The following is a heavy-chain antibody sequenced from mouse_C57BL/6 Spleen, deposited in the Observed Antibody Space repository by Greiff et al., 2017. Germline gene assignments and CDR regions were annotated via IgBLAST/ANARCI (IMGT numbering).Heavy chain of an antibody. CDR2: FHPYNDDT. CDR1: GYTFTTYP. J-gene: IGHJ4*01. CDR3: ARTGRGYAMDY. D-gene: IGHD4-1*01. V-gene: IGHV1-47*01. Sequence: QVQLQQSGAELVKPGASVKMSCKASGYTFTTYPIEWMKQTHGQSLEWIGNFHPYNDDTKYNEKFKGKATLTVEKSSSTVYLELSRLTSDDSAVYDYARTGRGYAMDYWGQGTSVTVSS.